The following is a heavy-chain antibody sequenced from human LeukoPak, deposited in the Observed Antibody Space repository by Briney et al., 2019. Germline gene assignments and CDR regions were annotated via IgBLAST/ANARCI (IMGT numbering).Heavy chain of an antibody. CDR2: IYTSESP. Sequence: SETLSLTCTVSGGSIRSYYWSWIRQPAGKGLEWIGRIYTSESPTYKPSLKSRVTMSLDTSKNQSSLKLSSVTAADTAVYYCARVSSSWYKDWYFDLWGRGTLVTVSS. CDR3: ARVSSSWYKDWYFDL. V-gene: IGHV4-4*07. CDR1: GGSIRSYY. D-gene: IGHD6-13*01. J-gene: IGHJ2*01.